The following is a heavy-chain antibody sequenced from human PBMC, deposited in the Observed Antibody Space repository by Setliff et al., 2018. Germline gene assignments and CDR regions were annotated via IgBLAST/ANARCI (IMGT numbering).Heavy chain of an antibody. Sequence: TSETLSLTCTVSGGSISSYYWSCIRQPAGKGLEWIGHIYIGGSANYNPSLKSRVTMSIDTSKIQFSLKLNSVTAADMAVYYCAREQWLDPPGYYYMDVWAKGTTVTVSS. J-gene: IGHJ6*03. V-gene: IGHV4-4*07. CDR3: AREQWLDPPGYYYMDV. D-gene: IGHD6-19*01. CDR1: GGSISSYY. CDR2: IYIGGSA.